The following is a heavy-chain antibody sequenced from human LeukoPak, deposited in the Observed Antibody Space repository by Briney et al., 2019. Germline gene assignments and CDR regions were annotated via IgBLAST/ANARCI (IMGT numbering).Heavy chain of an antibody. Sequence: GGSLRLSCAASGFTFSSYGMHWVRQAPGKGLEWVAVISYDGSNKYYADSVKGRFTISRDNAKNSLYLQMISLRAEDAAVYCCGRAGSSSFLTDYWGQGTLVTVSS. J-gene: IGHJ4*02. D-gene: IGHD6-6*01. CDR2: ISYDGSNK. CDR3: GRAGSSSFLTDY. V-gene: IGHV3-30*03. CDR1: GFTFSSYG.